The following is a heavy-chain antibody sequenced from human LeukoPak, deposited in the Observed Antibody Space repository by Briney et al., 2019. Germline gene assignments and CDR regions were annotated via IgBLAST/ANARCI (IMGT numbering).Heavy chain of an antibody. D-gene: IGHD3-10*01. J-gene: IGHJ4*02. CDR2: MNPNSGNT. Sequence: ASVKVSCKASGYTFTSYDINWVRQATGQGLEWMGWMNPNSGNTGYAQKFQGRVTMTRNTSISTAYMELSSLRSEDTAVYYCAGSPPRNRITMVRGVTGSDYWGQGTLVTVSS. CDR1: GYTFTSYD. V-gene: IGHV1-8*01. CDR3: AGSPPRNRITMVRGVTGSDY.